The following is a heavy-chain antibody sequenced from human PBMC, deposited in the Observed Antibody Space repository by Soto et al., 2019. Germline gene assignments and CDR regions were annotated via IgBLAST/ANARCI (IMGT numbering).Heavy chain of an antibody. V-gene: IGHV3-74*01. J-gene: IGHJ1*01. CDR2: IDPHGSSV. CDR3: LGYEARQGSEYFHP. Sequence: EVQLVESGGGSVQPGGSLRLSCAASGFTFAGYWMHWVRQAPGKGLVWVSRIDPHGSSVRYPDAAKGRITVSRDNARNTLYLQMNSPRDEDKAVYFCLGYEARQGSEYFHPWGQGIPVTVSS. CDR1: GFTFAGYW. D-gene: IGHD2-15*01.